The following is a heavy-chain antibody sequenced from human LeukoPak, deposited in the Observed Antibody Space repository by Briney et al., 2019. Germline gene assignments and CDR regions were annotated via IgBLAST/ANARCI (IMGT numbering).Heavy chain of an antibody. D-gene: IGHD6-19*01. CDR3: ARQGYSSGK. CDR1: GFTFSNYW. J-gene: IGHJ4*02. CDR2: IQRDGSEK. V-gene: IGHV3-7*01. Sequence: GGSLRLSCAASGFTFSNYWMNWVRQAPGKGLEWVASIQRDGSEKYSVESVKGRFTISRDNAKNSLYLQMNSLRAEDTAVYYCARQGYSSGKWGEGTLVTVSS.